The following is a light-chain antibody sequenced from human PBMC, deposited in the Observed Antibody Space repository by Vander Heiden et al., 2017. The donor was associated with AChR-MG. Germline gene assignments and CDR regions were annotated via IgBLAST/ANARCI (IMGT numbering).Light chain of an antibody. CDR1: SSDVGGYNH. V-gene: IGLV2-11*01. Sequence: QSALTQPRSVSGSPGQSVTISCTGASSDVGGYNHVSWYQQTPGKAPKVMIYDVNKRPSGVPDRFSGSKSGNTASLTISGLQADDEADYFCCSYGGTYTLVIFGGGTKMTVL. J-gene: IGLJ2*01. CDR2: DVN. CDR3: CSYGGTYTLVI.